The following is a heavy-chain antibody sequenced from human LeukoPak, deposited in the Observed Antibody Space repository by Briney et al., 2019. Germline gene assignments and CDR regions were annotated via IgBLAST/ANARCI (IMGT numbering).Heavy chain of an antibody. CDR2: IYYSGST. CDR1: GSSISSYY. Sequence: SETLSLTCTVSGSSISSYYWSWIRQPPGKGLEWIGYIYYSGSTNYNPSLKSRVTISVDTSKNQFSLKLSSVTAADTAVYYCARVLSGYDSYYYYYYGMDVWGQGTTVTVSS. J-gene: IGHJ6*02. V-gene: IGHV4-59*01. CDR3: ARVLSGYDSYYYYYYGMDV. D-gene: IGHD5-12*01.